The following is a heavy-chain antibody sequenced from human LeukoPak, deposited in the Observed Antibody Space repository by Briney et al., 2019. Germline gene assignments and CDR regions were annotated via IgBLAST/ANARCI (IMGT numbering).Heavy chain of an antibody. D-gene: IGHD4-11*01. V-gene: IGHV1-2*02. CDR2: INPNSGGT. J-gene: IGHJ4*02. CDR3: AIDYSNYVVGYYFDY. Sequence: ASVKVSCKASGYTFTGYYMHWVRQAPGQGLEWMGWINPNSGGTNYAQKFQGRVTMTRDTSISTAYLELSRLRSDDTSVYYCAIDYSNYVVGYYFDYWGQGTLVTVSS. CDR1: GYTFTGYY.